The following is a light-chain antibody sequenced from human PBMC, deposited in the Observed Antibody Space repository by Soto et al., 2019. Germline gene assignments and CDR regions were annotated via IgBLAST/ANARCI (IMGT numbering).Light chain of an antibody. Sequence: EIVLTQSPATLSLSPGERATLSCRASQSVRTSLNWYQQKPGQAPRLLIYDASNRATGIPARFSGSGSGTDFTLTISSLEPEDFAVYYCQQRSNFPLTFGQGTKVEIK. J-gene: IGKJ1*01. CDR2: DAS. V-gene: IGKV3-11*01. CDR3: QQRSNFPLT. CDR1: QSVRTS.